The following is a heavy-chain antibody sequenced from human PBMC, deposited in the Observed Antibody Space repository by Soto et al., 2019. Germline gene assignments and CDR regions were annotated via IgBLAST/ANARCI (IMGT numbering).Heavy chain of an antibody. J-gene: IGHJ4*02. Sequence: EVQLVESGGGLVKPGGSLRLSCATSSFAFTNAWMNWVRQAPGKGLEWVGRIKTKTDGETTDYAAPVKGRFTISRDDSISTLYLQMNSLETEDTAVYYCTTLERDNSYSKYWGQGALVTVSS. CDR3: TTLERDNSYSKY. V-gene: IGHV3-15*07. CDR1: SFAFTNAW. CDR2: IKTKTDGETT. D-gene: IGHD1-1*01.